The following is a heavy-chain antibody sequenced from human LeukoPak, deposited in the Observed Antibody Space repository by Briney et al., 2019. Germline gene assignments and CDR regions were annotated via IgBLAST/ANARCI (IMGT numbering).Heavy chain of an antibody. D-gene: IGHD6-6*01. CDR2: INSDGSST. CDR1: GFTFSSYW. J-gene: IGHJ5*02. V-gene: IGHV3-74*01. Sequence: GGSLRLSCAASGFTFSSYWMHWVRQARGKGLVWVSRINSDGSSTIYADSVKGRFTISRDNAKNTLYLQMNSLRAEDTAVYYCARAQYIPPFDPWGQGTLVTVSS. CDR3: ARAQYIPPFDP.